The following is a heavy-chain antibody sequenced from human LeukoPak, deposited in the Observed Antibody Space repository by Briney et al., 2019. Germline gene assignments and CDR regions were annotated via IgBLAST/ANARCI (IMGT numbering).Heavy chain of an antibody. Sequence: SETLSLTCTVSGGSISSGDYYWSWIRQPPGKGLEWIAYMYYSGSTYYNPSLKSRVTMSADTSKNQLSLKLSSVTAADPAVYYCARPYYYDSRIDPWGQGILVTVSS. J-gene: IGHJ5*02. D-gene: IGHD3-22*01. CDR3: ARPYYYDSRIDP. CDR2: MYYSGST. V-gene: IGHV4-30-4*01. CDR1: GGSISSGDYY.